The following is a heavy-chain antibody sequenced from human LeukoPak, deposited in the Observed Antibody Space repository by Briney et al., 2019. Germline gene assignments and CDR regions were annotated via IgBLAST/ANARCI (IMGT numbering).Heavy chain of an antibody. V-gene: IGHV4-4*07. J-gene: IGHJ3*02. Sequence: NTSDTLSLTCTVAGGSISSYYWSWIRQPAGKGLEWIGRIYTSGSTNYNPSLKIRGTTSVDTSKNQFSLKLSSVTAADTAVYYCARVSAPGGLRRDAFDIWGXGTMVTVSS. CDR3: ARVSAPGGLRRDAFDI. CDR1: GGSISSYY. CDR2: IYTSGST. D-gene: IGHD3-10*01.